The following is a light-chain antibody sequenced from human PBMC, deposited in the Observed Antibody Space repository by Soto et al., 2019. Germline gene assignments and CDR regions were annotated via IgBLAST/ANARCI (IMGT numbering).Light chain of an antibody. Sequence: EIVLTQSPGTLSLSPGERATLSCRASQSVTTTYLAWYQQKPGQAPRLLIYGASSRATGIPDRFSGSGSGTDFTLTISRLEPEDFAVYYCQQYGSSPITFGQGTRLEIK. CDR2: GAS. V-gene: IGKV3-20*01. CDR1: QSVTTTY. CDR3: QQYGSSPIT. J-gene: IGKJ5*01.